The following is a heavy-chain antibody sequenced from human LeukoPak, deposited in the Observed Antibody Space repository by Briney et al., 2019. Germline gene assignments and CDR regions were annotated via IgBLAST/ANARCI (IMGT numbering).Heavy chain of an antibody. J-gene: IGHJ3*02. CDR1: GYTFTGYY. CDR3: ARDCSTSCYTRSYAFDI. V-gene: IGHV1-2*02. Sequence: ASVKVSCKASGYTFTGYYMHWVRQAPGQGLEWMGWINPNSGGTNYAQKFQGRVTTTRDTSISTAYMELSRLRSDDTAVYYCARDCSTSCYTRSYAFDIWGQGTMVTVSS. D-gene: IGHD2-2*02. CDR2: INPNSGGT.